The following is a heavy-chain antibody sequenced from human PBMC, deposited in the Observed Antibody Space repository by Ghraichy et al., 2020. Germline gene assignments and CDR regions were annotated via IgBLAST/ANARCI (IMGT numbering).Heavy chain of an antibody. CDR3: AKDDDHTVDY. V-gene: IGHV1-18*04. J-gene: IGHJ4*02. D-gene: IGHD1-14*01. CDR2: IGAYSGAT. CDR1: GFTFTNYG. Sequence: ASVKVSCKASGFTFTNYGFVWVRQAPGQGLEWMGWIGAYSGATNYAQKLQGRVTMTTDTSTSTAYMELRSLRSDDTAVYYCAKDDDHTVDYWGQGTLVTVSS.